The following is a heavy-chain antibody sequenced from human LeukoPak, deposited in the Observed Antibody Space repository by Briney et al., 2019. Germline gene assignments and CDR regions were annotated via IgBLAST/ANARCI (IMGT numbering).Heavy chain of an antibody. V-gene: IGHV4-59*11. CDR3: ASRPAGSTWYGVFDY. CDR2: IFDTGST. J-gene: IGHJ4*02. D-gene: IGHD6-13*01. CDR1: GGSINSHY. Sequence: SETLSLTCTVSGGSINSHYWSWIRQPPGKGLEGIGYIFDTGSTNYNPSLKSRVSMSLDTSRNQFSLKLSSVTAADTALYYCASRPAGSTWYGVFDYWSQGTLVTVSS.